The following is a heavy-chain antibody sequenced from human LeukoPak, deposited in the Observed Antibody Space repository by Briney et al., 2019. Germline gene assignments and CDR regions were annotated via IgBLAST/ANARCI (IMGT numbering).Heavy chain of an antibody. CDR1: GFTFSSYG. J-gene: IGHJ4*02. Sequence: GGSLRLSCAASGFTFSSYGMHWVRQAPGKGLEWVAVISDDGNHKYYADSVKGRFTISRDNSKNTLFLQMNSLRVEDMALYYCAQLSIYYGSGSYPFDNWGQGTLVTVSS. D-gene: IGHD3-10*01. V-gene: IGHV3-30*18. CDR3: AQLSIYYGSGSYPFDN. CDR2: ISDDGNHK.